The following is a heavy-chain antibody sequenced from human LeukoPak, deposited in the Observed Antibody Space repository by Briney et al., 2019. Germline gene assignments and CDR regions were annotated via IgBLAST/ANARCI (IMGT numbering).Heavy chain of an antibody. J-gene: IGHJ4*02. CDR2: ISSSGSTK. CDR3: ARHLWLSGNDY. CDR1: GFTFSSYE. Sequence: GGSLRLSCAASGFTFSSYEMNWVRRAPGKGQEWVSYISSSGSTKYYADSVKGRFTISRDNAKSSLYRQMNNLRAEDTAVYYCARHLWLSGNDYWGQGTLVTVSS. D-gene: IGHD5-18*01. V-gene: IGHV3-48*03.